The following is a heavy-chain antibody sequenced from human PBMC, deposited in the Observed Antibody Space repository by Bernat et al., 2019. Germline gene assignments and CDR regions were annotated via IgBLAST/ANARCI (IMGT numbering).Heavy chain of an antibody. V-gene: IGHV3-74*01. J-gene: IGHJ6*02. D-gene: IGHD3-22*01. Sequence: EVQLVESGGGLVQPGGSLRLSCAASGFTFSSYWMHWVRQAPGKGLVWVSRINSDGSSTSYADSVKGRFTISRDNAKNTLYLQMNSLRAEDTAVYYCAREPPYYYDSGYYYYGMDVWGQGTTVTVSS. CDR2: INSDGSST. CDR1: GFTFSSYW. CDR3: AREPPYYYDSGYYYYGMDV.